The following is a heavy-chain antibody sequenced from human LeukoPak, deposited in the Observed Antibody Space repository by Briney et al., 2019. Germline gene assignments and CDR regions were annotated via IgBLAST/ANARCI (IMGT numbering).Heavy chain of an antibody. V-gene: IGHV1-18*01. CDR3: VREIDIRHRRRYYDSSGYYSY. J-gene: IGHJ4*02. Sequence: ASVKVSCKASGYTFTSYGISWVRQAPGQGLEWMGWISAYNGNTNYAQKLQGRVTMTTDTSTSTAYMELRSLRSDDTAVYYCVREIDIRHRRRYYDSSGYYSYWGQGTLVTVSS. D-gene: IGHD3-22*01. CDR2: ISAYNGNT. CDR1: GYTFTSYG.